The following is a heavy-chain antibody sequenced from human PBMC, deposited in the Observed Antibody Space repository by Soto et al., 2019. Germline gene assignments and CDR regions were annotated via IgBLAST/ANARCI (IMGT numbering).Heavy chain of an antibody. CDR2: IYYSGST. D-gene: IGHD2-2*01. CDR1: GGSISSFY. Sequence: PSETLSLTCTVSGGSISSFYWSWIRQPPGKGLEWIGYIYYSGSTNYNPSLKSRVTISVDTSKNQFSLKLSSVTAADTAVYYCARVESLVPAAADWFDPWGQGTQVTVAS. V-gene: IGHV4-59*01. J-gene: IGHJ5*02. CDR3: ARVESLVPAAADWFDP.